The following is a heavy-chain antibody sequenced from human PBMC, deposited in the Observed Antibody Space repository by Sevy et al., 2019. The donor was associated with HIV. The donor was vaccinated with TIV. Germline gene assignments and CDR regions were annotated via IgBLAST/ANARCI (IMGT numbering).Heavy chain of an antibody. V-gene: IGHV3-48*03. Sequence: GGSLRLSCAASGFTFSSYEMNWVRQAPGKGLEWVSYISSSGSSIYYADSVKGRFTISRDNAKNSLYLQMNSLRAEDTGVYYCARDLPGDSRMDVWGQETTVTVS. J-gene: IGHJ6*02. D-gene: IGHD3-22*01. CDR3: ARDLPGDSRMDV. CDR1: GFTFSSYE. CDR2: ISSSGSSI.